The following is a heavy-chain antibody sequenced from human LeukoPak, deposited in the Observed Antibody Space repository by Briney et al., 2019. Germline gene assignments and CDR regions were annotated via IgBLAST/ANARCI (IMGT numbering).Heavy chain of an antibody. J-gene: IGHJ6*04. V-gene: IGHV3-30*04. CDR2: ISYDGSNK. CDR3: ARGTVTTFNYYGMDV. CDR1: GFTFSSYA. D-gene: IGHD4-17*01. Sequence: GGSLRLSCAASGFTFSSYAMHWVRQAPGKGLEWVAVISYDGSNKYYADSVKGRFTISRDNSKNTLYLQMNSLRAEDTAVYYRARGTVTTFNYYGMDVWGKGTTVTVSS.